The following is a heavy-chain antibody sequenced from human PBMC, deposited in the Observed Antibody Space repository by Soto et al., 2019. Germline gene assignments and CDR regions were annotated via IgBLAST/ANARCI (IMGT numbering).Heavy chain of an antibody. CDR1: GFTFSNFW. V-gene: IGHV3-7*01. D-gene: IGHD3-10*01. Sequence: GGSLRLSCAASGFTFSNFWVTWVRQAPGKGLEWVANLKQDGSEEKYVDSVKGRFTISRDNADNSLYLQMNSLRAEDTAVYYCARTVSDSGSYYRPFDYWGRGTLVTVSS. J-gene: IGHJ4*02. CDR3: ARTVSDSGSYYRPFDY. CDR2: LKQDGSEE.